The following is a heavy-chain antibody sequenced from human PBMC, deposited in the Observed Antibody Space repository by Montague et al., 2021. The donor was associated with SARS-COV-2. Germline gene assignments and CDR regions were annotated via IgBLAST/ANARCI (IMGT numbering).Heavy chain of an antibody. J-gene: IGHJ3*02. Sequence: SETLSLTCAVSRGSFSNYYWTWIRQSPGKGLEWIGEINQGGAPNXTPSLKSRVTISLDTSRKQISLKLNSVTVADTAAFFCARGRPVQGSFRHFDSISSGARDIWAQGSLVIVSS. V-gene: IGHV4-34*01. CDR3: ARGRPVQGSFRHFDSISSGARDI. D-gene: IGHD3-9*01. CDR1: RGSFSNYY. CDR2: INQGGAP.